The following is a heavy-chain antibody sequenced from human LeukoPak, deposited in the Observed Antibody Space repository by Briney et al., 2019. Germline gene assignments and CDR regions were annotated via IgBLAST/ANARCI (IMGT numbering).Heavy chain of an antibody. Sequence: SETLSLTCTVSGGSISSYYWSWIRQPPGKGLEWIGYIYYSGSTNYNPSLKSRVTISVDTSKNQFSLKLSSVTAADTAVYYCARQMYSSGPDYWGQGTLVTVSS. J-gene: IGHJ4*02. CDR3: ARQMYSSGPDY. CDR1: GGSISSYY. D-gene: IGHD6-19*01. CDR2: IYYSGST. V-gene: IGHV4-59*08.